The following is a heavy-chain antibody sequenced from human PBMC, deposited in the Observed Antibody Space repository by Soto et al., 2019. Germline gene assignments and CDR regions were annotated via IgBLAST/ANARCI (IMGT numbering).Heavy chain of an antibody. Sequence: VCGPTLVNPARNLPLTCTFSRFSLITVGMHLSWISQPPGKALEWLARIGWDDDKWYSPSLKTRLTISKDTSKNRVVLTMTNMDPVDTATYYCARMNTTHSFAFWGQGTLVTVSS. CDR2: IGWDDDK. D-gene: IGHD1-1*01. V-gene: IGHV2-70*04. CDR1: RFSLITVGMH. J-gene: IGHJ4*02. CDR3: ARMNTTHSFAF.